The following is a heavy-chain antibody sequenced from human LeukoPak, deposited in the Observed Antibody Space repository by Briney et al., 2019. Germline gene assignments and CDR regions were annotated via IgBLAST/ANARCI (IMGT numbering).Heavy chain of an antibody. D-gene: IGHD3-22*01. CDR1: GGSISSYY. CDR2: IYYSGST. J-gene: IGHJ3*02. Sequence: PSETLSLTCTVSGGSISSYYWSWIRQPPGKGLEWIGYIYYSGSTNYNPSLESRVTISVDTSKNQFSLKLSSVTAADTAVYYCASPAPYDSSGYGAFDIWGQGTMVTVSS. CDR3: ASPAPYDSSGYGAFDI. V-gene: IGHV4-59*08.